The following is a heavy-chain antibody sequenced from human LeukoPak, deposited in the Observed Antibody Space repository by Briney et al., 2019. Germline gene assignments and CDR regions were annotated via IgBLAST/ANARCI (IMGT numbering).Heavy chain of an antibody. D-gene: IGHD3-16*02. V-gene: IGHV3-23*01. CDR1: GFTFSSRA. J-gene: IGHJ4*02. CDR2: INGGNINT. Sequence: EPGGSLRLSCAASGFTFSSRAMSWVRQAPGKGLEWVSGINGGNINTYYADSVKGWFTISRDNSKNTLYLQMNSLRVEDTAVYYCTKTSYDTVWGGYRSHDYWGQGTLVIVSS. CDR3: TKTSYDTVWGGYRSHDY.